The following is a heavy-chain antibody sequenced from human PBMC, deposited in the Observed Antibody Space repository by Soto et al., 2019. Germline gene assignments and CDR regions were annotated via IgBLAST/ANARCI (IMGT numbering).Heavy chain of an antibody. D-gene: IGHD2-15*01. V-gene: IGHV1-69*13. CDR3: ARGVGQYCSGGSCPNWFDP. CDR1: GGTFSSYA. Sequence: GASVKVSCKASGGTFSSYAISWVRQAPGQGLEWMGGIIPIFGTANYAQKFQGRVTITADESTSTAYMELSSLRSEDTAVYYCARGVGQYCSGGSCPNWFDPWGQGTLVTVSS. J-gene: IGHJ5*02. CDR2: IIPIFGTA.